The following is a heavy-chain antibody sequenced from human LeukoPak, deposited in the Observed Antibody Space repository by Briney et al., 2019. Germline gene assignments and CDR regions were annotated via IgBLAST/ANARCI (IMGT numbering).Heavy chain of an antibody. CDR1: GGSISSSSYY. J-gene: IGHJ4*02. V-gene: IGHV4-39*07. CDR2: IYYSGST. Sequence: SETLSLTCTVSGGSISSSSYYWGWIRQPPGKGLEWIGSIYYSGSTYYNPSLKSRVTISVDTSKNQFSLKLSSVTAADTAVYYCARDRGKYYDFWSGYYSPSSSSDYWGQGTLVTVSS. D-gene: IGHD3-3*01. CDR3: ARDRGKYYDFWSGYYSPSSSSDY.